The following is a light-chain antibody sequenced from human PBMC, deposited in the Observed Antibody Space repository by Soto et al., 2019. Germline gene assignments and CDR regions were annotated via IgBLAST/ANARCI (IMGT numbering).Light chain of an antibody. CDR3: CSYAGSRSVV. V-gene: IGLV2-23*02. Sequence: QSALTQPASVSGSPGQSITISCTGTSSDVGSYNLVSWYHQHPGKAPKLMIYEVSKRPSGVSDRFSGSKSGNTASLTISGLQAEDEGDYYCCSYAGSRSVVFGGGTQLTVL. CDR2: EVS. J-gene: IGLJ2*01. CDR1: SSDVGSYNL.